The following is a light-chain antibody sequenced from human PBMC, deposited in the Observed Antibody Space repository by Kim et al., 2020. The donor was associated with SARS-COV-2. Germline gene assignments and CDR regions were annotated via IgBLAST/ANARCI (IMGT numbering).Light chain of an antibody. V-gene: IGLV3-21*04. CDR2: YDS. J-gene: IGLJ3*02. CDR3: QVWDSSSDIWV. Sequence: AAGKTARITCGGNNIGSKSVHWYQQKPGQAPVLVIYYDSDRPSGIPERFSGSNSGNTATLTISRVEAGDEADYYCQVWDSSSDIWVFGGGTKVTVL. CDR1: NIGSKS.